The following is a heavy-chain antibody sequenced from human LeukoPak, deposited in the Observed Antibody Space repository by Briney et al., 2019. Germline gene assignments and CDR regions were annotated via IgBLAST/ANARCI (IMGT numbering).Heavy chain of an antibody. Sequence: GGSPRLSCAASGFTFSSYSMNWVRQAPGKGLEWVSSISSSSSYIYYADSVKGRFTISRDNAKNSLYLQMNSLRAEDTAVYYCARDRSYCSGGSCYPPHYGMDVWGKGTTVTVSS. CDR1: GFTFSSYS. J-gene: IGHJ6*04. CDR3: ARDRSYCSGGSCYPPHYGMDV. D-gene: IGHD2-15*01. CDR2: ISSSSSYI. V-gene: IGHV3-21*01.